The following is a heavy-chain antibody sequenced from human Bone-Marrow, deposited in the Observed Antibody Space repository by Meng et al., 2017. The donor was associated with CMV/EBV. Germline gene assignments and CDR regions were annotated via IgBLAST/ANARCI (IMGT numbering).Heavy chain of an antibody. CDR3: ARPVVYCGGDCFGY. J-gene: IGHJ4*02. CDR2: IIPIFGTA. V-gene: IGHV1-69*05. Sequence: SVKVSCKASGGTFSSYAISWVRQAPGQGLEWMGGIIPIFGTANYAQKFQGRVTMTRDTSTRTVYMNLSSLRSEDTAVYFCARPVVYCGGDCFGYWGQGTLVTVSS. CDR1: GGTFSSYA. D-gene: IGHD2-21*01.